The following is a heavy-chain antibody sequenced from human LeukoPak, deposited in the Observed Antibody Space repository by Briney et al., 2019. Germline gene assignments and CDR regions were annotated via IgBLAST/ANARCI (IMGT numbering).Heavy chain of an antibody. D-gene: IGHD3-22*01. CDR3: AREVSANYYDSSGYYIWDY. J-gene: IGHJ4*02. CDR2: ISAYNGNT. Sequence: ASVKVSCKASGYTFTSYGISWVRQAPGQGLEWMGWISAYNGNTNYAQKLQGRVTMTTDTSTSTVYMELSSLRSEDTAVYYCAREVSANYYDSSGYYIWDYWGQGTLVTVSS. V-gene: IGHV1-18*01. CDR1: GYTFTSYG.